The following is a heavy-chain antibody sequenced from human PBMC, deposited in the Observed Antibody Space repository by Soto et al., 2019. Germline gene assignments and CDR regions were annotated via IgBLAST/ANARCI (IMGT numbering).Heavy chain of an antibody. Sequence: QVQLVQSGAEVKKPGSSVKVSCKASGGTFSSYAISWVRQAPGQGLEWMGGIIPILSTANYAQKFQGRVTITADESTSTAYMELSSLRSEDTAVYYCARVGDWNDGQAYWGQGTLVTVSS. V-gene: IGHV1-69*01. CDR3: ARVGDWNDGQAY. D-gene: IGHD1-1*01. CDR2: IIPILSTA. CDR1: GGTFSSYA. J-gene: IGHJ4*02.